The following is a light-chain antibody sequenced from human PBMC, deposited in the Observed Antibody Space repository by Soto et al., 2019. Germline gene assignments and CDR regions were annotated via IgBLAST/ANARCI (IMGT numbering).Light chain of an antibody. CDR1: SXNIGDNP. V-gene: IGLV1-44*01. CDR3: AAWDDILNAL. CDR2: IND. Sequence: QSVLTQPPSASGTPGQRITISCSGSSXNIGDNPVNWYQQLPGAAPKLLIYINDRRPSGVPDRFSGSKSGTSASLAISGLQPEDEADYYCAAWDDILNALFGTGTKGTVL. J-gene: IGLJ1*01.